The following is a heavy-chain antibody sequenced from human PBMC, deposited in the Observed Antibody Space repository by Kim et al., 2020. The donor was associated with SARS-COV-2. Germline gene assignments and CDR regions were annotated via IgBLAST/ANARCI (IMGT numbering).Heavy chain of an antibody. Sequence: GGSLRLSCAASRFTFSSYAMHWVRQAPGKGLEYVSAISSNGGSTYYANSVKGRFTISRDNSKNTLYLQMGSLRAEDMAAYYCAREKTDYGMDVWGQGTTVTVSS. CDR1: RFTFSSYA. CDR2: ISSNGGST. V-gene: IGHV3-64*01. D-gene: IGHD2-21*02. J-gene: IGHJ6*02. CDR3: AREKTDYGMDV.